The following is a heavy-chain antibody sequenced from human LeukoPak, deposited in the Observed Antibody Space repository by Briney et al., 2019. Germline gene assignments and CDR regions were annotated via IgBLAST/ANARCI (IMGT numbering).Heavy chain of an antibody. CDR3: RIVVVTASAFDI. J-gene: IGHJ3*02. CDR2: INHSGST. D-gene: IGHD2-21*02. Sequence: SETLSLTCAAYGGSFSGYYWSWIRQPPGKGLEWIGEINHSGSTHYNPSLKSRVTISVDTSKNQFSLKLSSVTAADTAVYYCRIVVVTASAFDIWGQGTMVTVSS. CDR1: GGSFSGYY. V-gene: IGHV4-34*01.